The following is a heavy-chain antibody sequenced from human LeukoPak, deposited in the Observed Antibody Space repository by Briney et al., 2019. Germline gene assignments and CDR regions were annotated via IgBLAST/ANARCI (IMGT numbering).Heavy chain of an antibody. V-gene: IGHV1-8*01. D-gene: IGHD6-6*01. CDR3: ARTIAARRPLTYYFDY. Sequence: ASVKVSCKASGYTFTSYDINWVRQATGQGLEWMGWMNPNSGNTGYAQKFQGGVTMTRNTSISTAYMELSSLRSEDTAVYYCARTIAARRPLTYYFDYWGQGTLVTVSS. J-gene: IGHJ4*02. CDR2: MNPNSGNT. CDR1: GYTFTSYD.